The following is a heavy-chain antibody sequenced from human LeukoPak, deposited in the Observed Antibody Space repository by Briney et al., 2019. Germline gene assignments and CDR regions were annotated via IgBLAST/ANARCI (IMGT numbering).Heavy chain of an antibody. CDR1: GFTFTSYG. D-gene: IGHD2-21*01. V-gene: IGHV3-23*01. CDR3: ASPRGFYFDY. Sequence: PGGSLRLSCAASGFTFTSYGMTWVRQAPGKGLEWVSAISGSGSSTFYADSVKGRFTISRHNSKNTLYLQMNSLRGEDTAVYYCASPRGFYFDYWGQGTLVTVSS. CDR2: ISGSGSST. J-gene: IGHJ4*02.